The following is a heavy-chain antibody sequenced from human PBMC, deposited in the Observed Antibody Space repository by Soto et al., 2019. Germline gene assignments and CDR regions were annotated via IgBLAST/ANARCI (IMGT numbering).Heavy chain of an antibody. D-gene: IGHD3-3*01. CDR3: AHRPSIFGVAHYFDY. Sequence: QITLKESGPPLVKPTQTLTLTCTFPGLSLSTSGVCVGWIRQPPGKALEWLALIYWYDDKRYSPSLKSRLTITKDTYKNQVVLTMTHMDPVDTATYYCAHRPSIFGVAHYFDYWGQGTLVTVSS. J-gene: IGHJ4*02. V-gene: IGHV2-5*01. CDR2: IYWYDDK. CDR1: GLSLSTSGVC.